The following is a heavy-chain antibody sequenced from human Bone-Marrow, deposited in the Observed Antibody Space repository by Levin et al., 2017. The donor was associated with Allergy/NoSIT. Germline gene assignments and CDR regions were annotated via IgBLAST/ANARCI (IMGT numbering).Heavy chain of an antibody. Sequence: GGSRRLSCAASGFNFEVYGIHWVRQAPGKGLEWVSIISYDGSEKYFADSVKGRFTISRDNAKNTVSLQMNSLRNEDTALYYCVRNSASTLGWSIDVWGQGTMVTVSS. CDR2: ISYDGSEK. CDR1: GFNFEVYG. J-gene: IGHJ6*02. V-gene: IGHV3-30*03. CDR3: VRNSASTLGWSIDV. D-gene: IGHD3-10*01.